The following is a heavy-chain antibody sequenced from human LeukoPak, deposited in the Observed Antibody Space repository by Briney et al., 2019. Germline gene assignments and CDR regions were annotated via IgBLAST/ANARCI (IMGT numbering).Heavy chain of an antibody. Sequence: GESLQISCQGSGYSFTSYWISWVRQMPGKGLEWMGRIDPSDSYTNYSPSSQGHVTISADKSISTAYLQWSSLKASDTAMYYCARRADVWGSYSDYWGQGTLVTVSS. V-gene: IGHV5-10-1*01. CDR3: ARRADVWGSYSDY. CDR2: IDPSDSYT. J-gene: IGHJ4*02. CDR1: GYSFTSYW. D-gene: IGHD3-16*01.